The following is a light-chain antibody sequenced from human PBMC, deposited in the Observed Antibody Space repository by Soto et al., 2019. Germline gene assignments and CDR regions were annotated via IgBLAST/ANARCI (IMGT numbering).Light chain of an antibody. CDR3: QQSYSTPLT. Sequence: IQLTQSPASLSASVGDRVTITCRASQSISSYLNWYKQKPGKAPNLLIYAASSLQSGVPSRFSGSGSGTDFTLTISSLQPEDFETYYCQQSYSTPLTFGGGTKVDIK. J-gene: IGKJ4*01. CDR1: QSISSY. CDR2: AAS. V-gene: IGKV1-39*01.